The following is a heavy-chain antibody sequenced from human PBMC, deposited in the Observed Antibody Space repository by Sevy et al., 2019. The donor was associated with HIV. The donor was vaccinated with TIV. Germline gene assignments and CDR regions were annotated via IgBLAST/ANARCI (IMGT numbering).Heavy chain of an antibody. CDR1: GFTFSSYW. CDR3: ARDRPSLGAYDSSGYLSLYYYGMDV. Sequence: GGSLRLSCAASGFTFSSYWMSWVRQAPGKGLEWVANIKQDGSEKYYVDSVKGRFTISRDNAKNSLYLQMNSLRAEDTAVYYCARDRPSLGAYDSSGYLSLYYYGMDVWGQGTTVTVSS. J-gene: IGHJ6*02. V-gene: IGHV3-7*01. CDR2: IKQDGSEK. D-gene: IGHD3-22*01.